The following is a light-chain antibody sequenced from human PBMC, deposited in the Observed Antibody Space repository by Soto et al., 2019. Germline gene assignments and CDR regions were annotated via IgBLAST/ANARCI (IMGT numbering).Light chain of an antibody. CDR2: GAS. CDR3: QQYGSSPFT. CDR1: QSVSSNY. V-gene: IGKV3-20*01. Sequence: EIVLTQSPGTLYLSPGERATLSCRASQSVSSNYLAWYQQKPGQAPRLLIYGASSRATGIPDRFSGSGSGTDFTLTISGLEPEDFAVYYWQQYGSSPFTFGPGTKVD. J-gene: IGKJ3*01.